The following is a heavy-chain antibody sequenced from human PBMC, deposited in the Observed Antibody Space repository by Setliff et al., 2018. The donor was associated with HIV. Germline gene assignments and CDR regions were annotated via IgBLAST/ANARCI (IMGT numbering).Heavy chain of an antibody. J-gene: IGHJ3*02. Sequence: SETLSLTCTVSGDSISNYYWSWVRQPPGKGLEWIGYIYTTGGTNYNPSLKSRVTMSIDMSKNQFSLRLSSLTAADTAVYYCAREATYGTAGSAFDIWGLGTMVTVSS. CDR2: IYTTGGT. CDR1: GDSISNYY. D-gene: IGHD6-19*01. V-gene: IGHV4-4*09. CDR3: AREATYGTAGSAFDI.